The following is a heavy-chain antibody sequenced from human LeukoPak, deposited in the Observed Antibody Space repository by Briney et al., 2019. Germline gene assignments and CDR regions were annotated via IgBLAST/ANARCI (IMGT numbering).Heavy chain of an antibody. CDR3: ASILDCSGGSCHDAFDI. V-gene: IGHV4-34*01. CDR1: GGSFSGYY. D-gene: IGHD2-15*01. J-gene: IGHJ3*02. Sequence: ETSETLSLTCAVYGGSFSGYYWSGIRQPPGKGLEWIGEINHSGSTNYNPSLKSRVTISVDTSKNQFSLKLSSVTAADTAVYYCASILDCSGGSCHDAFDIWGQGTMVTVSS. CDR2: INHSGST.